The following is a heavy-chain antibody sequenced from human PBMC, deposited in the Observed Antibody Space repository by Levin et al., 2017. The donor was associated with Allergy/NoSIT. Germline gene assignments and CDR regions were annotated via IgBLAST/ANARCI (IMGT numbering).Heavy chain of an antibody. Sequence: GGSLRLSCAASGFTFSSYGMHWVRQAPGKGLEWVAVISYDGSNKYYADSVKGRFTISRDNSKNTLYLQMNSLRAEDTAVYYCAKGSTHMIVVVMKGIEDAFDIWGQGTMVTVSS. CDR2: ISYDGSNK. V-gene: IGHV3-30*18. J-gene: IGHJ3*02. CDR1: GFTFSSYG. D-gene: IGHD3-22*01. CDR3: AKGSTHMIVVVMKGIEDAFDI.